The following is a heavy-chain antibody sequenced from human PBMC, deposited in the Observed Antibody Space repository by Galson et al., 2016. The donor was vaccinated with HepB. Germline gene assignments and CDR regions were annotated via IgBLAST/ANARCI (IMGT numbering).Heavy chain of an antibody. CDR2: ILWSGNKN. J-gene: IGHJ6*02. D-gene: IGHD5-18*01. CDR1: GFSFRSYT. V-gene: IGHV3-30*04. CDR3: ARDGETALISGPRDYGMDV. Sequence: SLRLSCAASGFSFRSYTMHWVRQAPGKGLEWVASILWSGNKNFFADAVKGRATISRDTSENTLSLEIHSLRVEDTAVYYCARDGETALISGPRDYGMDVWGQGAPV.